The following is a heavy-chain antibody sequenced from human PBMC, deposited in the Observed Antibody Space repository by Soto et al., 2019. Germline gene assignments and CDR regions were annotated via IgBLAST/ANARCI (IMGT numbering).Heavy chain of an antibody. CDR3: ARGRYDFWSGYFQYYYYYYGMDV. CDR2: IYHSGST. J-gene: IGHJ6*02. D-gene: IGHD3-3*01. Sequence: SETLSLTCAVSGGSISSGGYSWSWIRQPPGKGLEWIGYIYHSGSTYYNPSLKSRVTISVDRSKNQFSLKLSSVTAADTAVYYCARGRYDFWSGYFQYYYYYYGMDVWGQGTTVTVYS. V-gene: IGHV4-30-2*01. CDR1: GGSISSGGYS.